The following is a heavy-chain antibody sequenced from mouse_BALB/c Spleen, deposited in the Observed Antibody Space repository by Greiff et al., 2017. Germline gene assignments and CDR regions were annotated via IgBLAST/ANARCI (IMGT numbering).Heavy chain of an antibody. D-gene: IGHD1-1*02. CDR2: ISYSGST. Sequence: DVQLQESGPGLVKPSQSLSLTCTVTGYSITSDYAWNWIRQFPGNKLEWMGYISYSGSTSYNPSLKSRISITRDTSKNQFFLQLNSVTTEDTATYYCARKKIWSFDYWGQGTTLTVSS. CDR3: ARKKIWSFDY. CDR1: GYSITSDYA. V-gene: IGHV3-2*02. J-gene: IGHJ2*01.